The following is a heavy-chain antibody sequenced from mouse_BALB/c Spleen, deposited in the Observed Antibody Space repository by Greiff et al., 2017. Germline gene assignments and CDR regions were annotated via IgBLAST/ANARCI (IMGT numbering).Heavy chain of an antibody. Sequence: EVQGVESGGDLVKPGGSLKLSCAASGFTFSSYGMSWVRQTPDKRLEWVATISSGGSYTYYPDSVKGRFTISRDNAKNTLYLQMSSLKSEDTAMYYCARQGDYFAYWGQGTLVTVSA. CDR3: ARQGDYFAY. J-gene: IGHJ3*01. V-gene: IGHV5-6*01. D-gene: IGHD2-4*01. CDR2: ISSGGSYT. CDR1: GFTFSSYG.